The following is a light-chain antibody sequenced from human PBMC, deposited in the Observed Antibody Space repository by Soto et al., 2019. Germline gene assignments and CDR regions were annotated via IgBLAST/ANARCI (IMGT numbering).Light chain of an antibody. Sequence: QTVVTQPPSASGTPGQRVTISCSASSSNIGSNTVNWYQQLPGTAPKLLIYSNNQRPSGVPDRFSGSKSGTSASLAISGLQSEDEADYYCAAWDDSLNGVVFGGGTKLTVL. J-gene: IGLJ2*01. V-gene: IGLV1-44*01. CDR2: SNN. CDR1: SSNIGSNT. CDR3: AAWDDSLNGVV.